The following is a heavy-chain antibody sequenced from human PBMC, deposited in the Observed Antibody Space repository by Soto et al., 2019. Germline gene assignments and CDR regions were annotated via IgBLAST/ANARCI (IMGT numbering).Heavy chain of an antibody. CDR3: AGEREVESFDI. J-gene: IGHJ3*02. Sequence: SETLSLTCAVYGGSISSGGYSWSWIRQPPGQELEWIGYIYHSGSTYYTPSLKSRVTISVDTSKNQFSLKLSSVTAADTAVYYCAGEREVESFDIWGQGTMVTVSS. V-gene: IGHV4-30-2*05. CDR2: IYHSGST. CDR1: GGSISSGGYS.